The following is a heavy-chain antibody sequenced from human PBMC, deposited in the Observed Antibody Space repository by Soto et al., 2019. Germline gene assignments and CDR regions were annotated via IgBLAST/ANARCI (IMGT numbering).Heavy chain of an antibody. CDR2: IYYSGST. D-gene: IGHD7-27*01. CDR1: GGSFTSFY. CDR3: ARPPSDWGSWKDWYFDL. V-gene: IGHV4-59*08. Sequence: ETLSLTCTVYGGSFTSFYWSWIRQPPGKGLEWIGYIYYSGSTNYNPSLKSRVTISVDTSKNQFSLKLSSVTAADTAVYYCARPPSDWGSWKDWYFDLWGRGTLVTVSS. J-gene: IGHJ2*01.